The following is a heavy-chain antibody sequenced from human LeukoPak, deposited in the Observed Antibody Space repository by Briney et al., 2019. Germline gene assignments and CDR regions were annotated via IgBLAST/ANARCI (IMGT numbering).Heavy chain of an antibody. J-gene: IGHJ3*02. CDR2: IIPIFGTA. CDR3: AKDDSSGYYPYGAFDI. CDR1: GYTFTGYY. Sequence: ASVKVSCKASGYTFTGYYMHWVRQAPGQGLEWMGGIIPIFGTANYAQKFQGRVTITADESTSTAYMELSSLRSEDTAVYYCAKDDSSGYYPYGAFDIWGQGTMVTVSS. D-gene: IGHD3-22*01. V-gene: IGHV1-69*13.